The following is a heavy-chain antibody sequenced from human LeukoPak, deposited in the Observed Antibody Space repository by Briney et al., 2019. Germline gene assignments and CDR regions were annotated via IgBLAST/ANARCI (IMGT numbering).Heavy chain of an antibody. CDR3: ARQVSSSWFYFDY. Sequence: TSETLSLTCTVSGGSISSSSHYWGWIRQPPGKGLEWIGSIYYSGSTYYNPSLKSRVTISVDTSKNQFSLKLTSVTAADTAVYYCARQVSSSWFYFDYWGQGTLVTVSS. CDR1: GGSISSSSHY. D-gene: IGHD6-13*01. CDR2: IYYSGST. V-gene: IGHV4-39*07. J-gene: IGHJ4*02.